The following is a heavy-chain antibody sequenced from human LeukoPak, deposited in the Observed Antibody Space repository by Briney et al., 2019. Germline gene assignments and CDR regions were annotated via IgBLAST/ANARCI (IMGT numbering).Heavy chain of an antibody. CDR2: ITSSGTYI. V-gene: IGHV3-21*01. Sequence: GGSLKLSCATSGFTFNNYNMNWVRQAPGRALEWVSSITSSGTYIFYADSVKGRFTISRDNAKNSLYLQMNSLRAEDTAVYYCARVPLWFGELSGGYYFDYWGQGTLVTVSS. CDR1: GFTFNNYN. J-gene: IGHJ4*02. D-gene: IGHD3-10*01. CDR3: ARVPLWFGELSGGYYFDY.